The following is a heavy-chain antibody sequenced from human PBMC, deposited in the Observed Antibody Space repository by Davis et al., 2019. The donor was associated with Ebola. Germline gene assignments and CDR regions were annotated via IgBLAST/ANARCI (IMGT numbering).Heavy chain of an antibody. CDR3: ARDPRYCSSTSCYGSRFDP. CDR1: GFTFSSYE. J-gene: IGHJ5*02. V-gene: IGHV4-34*01. D-gene: IGHD2-2*01. Sequence: GSLRLSCAASGFTFSSYEMNWVRQPPGKGLEWIGEINHSGSTNYNPSLKSRVTISVDTSKNQFSLKLSSVTAADTAVYYCARDPRYCSSTSCYGSRFDPWGQGTLVTVSS. CDR2: INHSGST.